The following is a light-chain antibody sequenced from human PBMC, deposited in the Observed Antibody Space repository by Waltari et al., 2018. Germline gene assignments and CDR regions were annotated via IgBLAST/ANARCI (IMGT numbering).Light chain of an antibody. Sequence: DIQMTQSPSSLSASEGDRVTITCQASQDISNYLNWYQQKPGKAPKLLIYDASNLETGFPSRFSGSGSGTDFTFTISSLQPEDIATYYCQQYDNLPRTFGQGTKLEIK. CDR3: QQYDNLPRT. CDR1: QDISNY. J-gene: IGKJ2*01. V-gene: IGKV1-33*01. CDR2: DAS.